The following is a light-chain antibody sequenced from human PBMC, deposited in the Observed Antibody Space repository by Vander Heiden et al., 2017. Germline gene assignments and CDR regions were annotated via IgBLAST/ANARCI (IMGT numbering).Light chain of an antibody. J-gene: IGLJ2*01. V-gene: IGLV1-51*01. CDR1: SLKLGNNY. CDR3: GTWDSGLSAGV. CDR2: DND. Sequence: QSVLTQPPSVSAAPGHKVTICCSGSSLKLGNNYVTWHQQLPRTTPNHILYDNDKRPSGIPHRFSGSKSDTSATLGITGLQTGDEDNYYCGTWDSGLSAGVFGGGTKLTVL.